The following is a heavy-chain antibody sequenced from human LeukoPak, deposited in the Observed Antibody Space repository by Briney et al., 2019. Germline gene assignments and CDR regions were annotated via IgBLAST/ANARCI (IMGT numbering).Heavy chain of an antibody. J-gene: IGHJ4*02. CDR2: ISSSSSTI. V-gene: IGHV3-48*01. CDR1: GFTFSSYS. D-gene: IGHD3-22*01. CDR3: AREGAKDYYDSSGYVD. Sequence: GSLRLSCAASGFTFSSYSMNWVRQAPGKGLEWVSYISSSSSTIYYADSVKGRFTISRDNAKNSLYLQMNSLRAEDTAVYYCAREGAKDYYDSSGYVDWGQGTLVTVSS.